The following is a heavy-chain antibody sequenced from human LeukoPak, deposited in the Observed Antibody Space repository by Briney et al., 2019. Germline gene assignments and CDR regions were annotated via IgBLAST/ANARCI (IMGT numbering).Heavy chain of an antibody. Sequence: KPSETLSLTCTVSGGSISSYYWSWIRQPPGKGLEWIGYIYYSGSTNYNPSLKSRVTISVDTSKNQFSLKLSSVTAADTAVYYCARLSITMVRGSPRGWFDPWGQGTLVTVSS. CDR3: ARLSITMVRGSPRGWFDP. V-gene: IGHV4-59*08. CDR1: GGSISSYY. D-gene: IGHD3-10*01. CDR2: IYYSGST. J-gene: IGHJ5*02.